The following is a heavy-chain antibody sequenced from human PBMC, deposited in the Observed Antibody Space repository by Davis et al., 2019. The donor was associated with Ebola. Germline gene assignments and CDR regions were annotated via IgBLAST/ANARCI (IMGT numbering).Heavy chain of an antibody. J-gene: IGHJ4*02. CDR1: GYTFSNYG. Sequence: AASVKVSCKASGYTFSNYGITWVRQAPGQGLEWMGWISAYNGDTDYAQKLQGRVTMTTDTSTSTAYMELRSLRSDDTAVYYCARATVTTGYFDYWGQGTPVTVSS. D-gene: IGHD4-17*01. CDR2: ISAYNGDT. CDR3: ARATVTTGYFDY. V-gene: IGHV1-18*04.